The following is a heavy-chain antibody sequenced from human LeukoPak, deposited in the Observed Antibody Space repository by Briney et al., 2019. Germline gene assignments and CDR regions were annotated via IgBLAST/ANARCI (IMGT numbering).Heavy chain of an antibody. CDR2: IIPIFGTA. D-gene: IGHD3-9*01. V-gene: IGHV1-69*06. CDR1: GGTFSSYA. Sequence: WASVKVSCKASGGTFSSYAISWVRQAPGQGLEWMGGIIPIFGTANYAQKFQGRVTITADKSTSTAYMELSSLRFEDTAVYYCARGLLRYFDWFFDYWGQGTLVTVSS. J-gene: IGHJ4*02. CDR3: ARGLLRYFDWFFDY.